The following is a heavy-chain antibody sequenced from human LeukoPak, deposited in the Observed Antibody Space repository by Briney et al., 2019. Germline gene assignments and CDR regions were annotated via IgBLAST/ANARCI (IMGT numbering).Heavy chain of an antibody. CDR1: GYTFTSYG. CDR2: ISAYNGNT. D-gene: IGHD3-16*02. Sequence: ASVKVSCKASGYTFTSYGISWVRQAAGQGLEWMGWISAYNGNTNYAQKLQGRVTMTTDTSTSTAYMELSRLRSDDTAVYYCARGSDMITFGGVIVCFDYWGQGTLVTVSS. V-gene: IGHV1-18*01. J-gene: IGHJ4*02. CDR3: ARGSDMITFGGVIVCFDY.